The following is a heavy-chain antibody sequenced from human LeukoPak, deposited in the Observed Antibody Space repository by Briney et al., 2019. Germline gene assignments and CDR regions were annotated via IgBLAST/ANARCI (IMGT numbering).Heavy chain of an antibody. CDR1: GGSISSYY. CDR3: ARERITTSRGPFDY. Sequence: PSETLSLTCTVSGGSISSYYWSWIRQPAGKGLEWIGRIHATGSTNINPSLNSRVTISADNSKNQFSLKLSSVTAADTAIYYCARERITTSRGPFDYWGQGTLVTVSS. D-gene: IGHD3-3*01. V-gene: IGHV4-4*07. CDR2: IHATGST. J-gene: IGHJ4*02.